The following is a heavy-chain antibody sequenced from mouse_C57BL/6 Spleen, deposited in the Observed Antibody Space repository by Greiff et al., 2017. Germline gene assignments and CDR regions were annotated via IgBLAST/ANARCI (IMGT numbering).Heavy chain of an antibody. J-gene: IGHJ1*03. CDR1: GFTFSDYY. CDR2: INYDGSST. Sequence: EVKLMESEGGLVQPGSSMKLSCTASGFTFSDYYMAWVRQVPEKGLEWVANINYDGSSTYYLDSLKSRFIISRDNAKNILYLQMSSLKSEDTATYYCAREGYGNWYFDVWGTGTTVTVSS. V-gene: IGHV5-16*01. CDR3: AREGYGNWYFDV. D-gene: IGHD2-10*02.